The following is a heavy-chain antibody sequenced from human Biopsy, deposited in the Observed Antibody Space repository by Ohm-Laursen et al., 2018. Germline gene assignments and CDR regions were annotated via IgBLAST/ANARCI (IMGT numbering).Heavy chain of an antibody. CDR3: ARAYYYGAGSVHSPWMQV. CDR1: GDSVNTYNFY. CDR2: IFYSGTT. V-gene: IGHV4-61*01. J-gene: IGHJ6*02. D-gene: IGHD3-10*01. Sequence: TLSLTCAVSGDSVNTYNFYWTWIRQPPGKGLEWIGHIFYSGTTKYSPSLERRARISMDKASNQFSLRLTSVSAADTATYYCARAYYYGAGSVHSPWMQVWGQGTTARVS.